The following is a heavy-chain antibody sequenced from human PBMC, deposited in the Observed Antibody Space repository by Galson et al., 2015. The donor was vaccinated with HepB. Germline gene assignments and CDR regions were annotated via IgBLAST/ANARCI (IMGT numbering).Heavy chain of an antibody. D-gene: IGHD4-17*01. CDR1: GFTVSSNY. Sequence: SLRLSCAASGFTVSSNYMSWVRQAPGKGLEWVSVIYSDGTKYYADSVKGRFTISRDKSQNTLYLQMNSLRADDTAVYYCARGSAVTTWGSYYWYFDLWGRGTLVTVSS. CDR2: IYSDGTK. V-gene: IGHV3-66*01. CDR3: ARGSAVTTWGSYYWYFDL. J-gene: IGHJ2*01.